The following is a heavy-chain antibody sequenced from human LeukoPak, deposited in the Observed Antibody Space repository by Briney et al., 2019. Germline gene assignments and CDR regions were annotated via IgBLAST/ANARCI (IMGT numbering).Heavy chain of an antibody. CDR3: AKGDRGSYSNRFDY. V-gene: IGHV3-23*01. J-gene: IGHJ4*02. CDR2: ITDSGGST. Sequence: GGSLRLSCAASGFTFSSYAMSWVRQAPGKGLEWVSAITDSGGSTYYADSVKGRFTISRDNSKNTLYLQMNSLRAEDTAVYYCAKGDRGSYSNRFDYWGQGTLVTVSS. D-gene: IGHD1-26*01. CDR1: GFTFSSYA.